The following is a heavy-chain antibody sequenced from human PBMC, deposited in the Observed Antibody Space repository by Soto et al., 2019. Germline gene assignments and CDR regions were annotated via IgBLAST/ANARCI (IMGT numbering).Heavy chain of an antibody. D-gene: IGHD6-19*01. CDR1: GFTLSGSA. CDR3: TRAGGWYGGYAFDS. V-gene: IGHV3-73*01. CDR2: IRSKANSYAT. Sequence: GGSLRLSCAASGFTLSGSAMHWVRQASGKGLEWVGRIRSKANSYATAYAASVKGRFTISRDDSKHTAYLQMNSLKTEATAGYYCTRAGGWYGGYAFDSWGKWTMVTVSS. J-gene: IGHJ3*02.